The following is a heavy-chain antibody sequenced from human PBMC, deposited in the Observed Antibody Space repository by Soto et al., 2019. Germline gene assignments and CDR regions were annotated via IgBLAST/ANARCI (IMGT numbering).Heavy chain of an antibody. J-gene: IGHJ6*02. CDR3: ARGALVAGLNYYYYYGMDV. Sequence: GASVKVSCKASGGTFSSYAISWVRQAPGQGLEWMGGIIPIFGTANYAQKFQGRVTITADKSTSTAYMELSSLRSEDTAAYYCARGALVAGLNYYYYYGMDVWGQGTTVTVSS. V-gene: IGHV1-69*06. CDR2: IIPIFGTA. D-gene: IGHD6-19*01. CDR1: GGTFSSYA.